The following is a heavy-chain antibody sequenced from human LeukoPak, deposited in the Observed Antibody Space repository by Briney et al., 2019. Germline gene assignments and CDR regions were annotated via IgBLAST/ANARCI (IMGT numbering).Heavy chain of an antibody. J-gene: IGHJ4*02. D-gene: IGHD6-6*01. V-gene: IGHV3-7*01. CDR2: IKQDGSEK. CDR3: ARDKSYTSSADY. Sequence: GGSLRLSCAASGFTFNNAWMSWVRQAPGKGLEWVANIKQDGSEKYYVDSMKGRFTISRDNAKNSLFLQMNSLRAEDTAVYYCARDKSYTSSADYWGQGTLVTVSS. CDR1: GFTFNNAW.